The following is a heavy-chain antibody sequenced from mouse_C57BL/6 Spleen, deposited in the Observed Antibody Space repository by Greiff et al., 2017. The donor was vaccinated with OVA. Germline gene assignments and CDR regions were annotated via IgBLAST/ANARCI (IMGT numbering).Heavy chain of an antibody. CDR3: ARVRFSWAMDY. CDR2: ISYDGSN. J-gene: IGHJ4*01. Sequence: EVKLMESGPGLVKPSQSLSLTCSVPGYSITSGYYWNWIRQFPGNKLEWMGYISYDGSNNYNPSLKNRISITRDTSKNQFFLKLNSVTTEDTATYYCARVRFSWAMDYWGQGTSVTVSS. V-gene: IGHV3-6*01. CDR1: GYSITSGYY. D-gene: IGHD2-12*01.